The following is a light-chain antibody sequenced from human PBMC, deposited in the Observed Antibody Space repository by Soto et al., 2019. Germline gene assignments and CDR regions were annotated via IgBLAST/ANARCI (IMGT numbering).Light chain of an antibody. CDR1: LTISDNY. CDR2: GAS. J-gene: IGKJ1*01. Sequence: EIVLTQSPGTLSLSPVERATLXCRASLTISDNYLAWYQQKAGQAPRLVIYGASSRATGIPDRFSASGSGTDFSLTISRLEPEDFAVYYCQQYSMAPLTFGQGTKVDIK. V-gene: IGKV3-20*01. CDR3: QQYSMAPLT.